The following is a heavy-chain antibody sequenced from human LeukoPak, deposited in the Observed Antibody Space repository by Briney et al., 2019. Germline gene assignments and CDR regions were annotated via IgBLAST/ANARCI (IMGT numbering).Heavy chain of an antibody. CDR1: XXXG. D-gene: IGHD3-10*01. V-gene: IGHV3-23*01. CDR2: IGGRDGST. CDR3: AKGHYYGSGSLDY. Sequence: XXXGXXWVRQAPGKGLEWVSAIGGRDGSTYYADSVKGRFTISRDNSKNTLYVQMNSLRAEDTAVYYCAKGHYYGSGSLDYWGQGTLVTVSS. J-gene: IGHJ4*02.